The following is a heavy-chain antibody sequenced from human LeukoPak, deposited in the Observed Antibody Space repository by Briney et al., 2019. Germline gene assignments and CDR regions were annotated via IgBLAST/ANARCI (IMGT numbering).Heavy chain of an antibody. CDR2: IRNDGNEI. CDR3: AKTGFQWGEYFYYMDV. J-gene: IGHJ6*03. Sequence: SCKASGYTFTGYYMHWARQAPGKGLEWVAFIRNDGNEIYYADSVKGRFTISRDNSRDTLYFQMNSLIYEDTAVYYCAKTGFQWGEYFYYMDVWGKGTTVTVSS. D-gene: IGHD1-14*01. CDR1: GYTFTGYY. V-gene: IGHV3-30*02.